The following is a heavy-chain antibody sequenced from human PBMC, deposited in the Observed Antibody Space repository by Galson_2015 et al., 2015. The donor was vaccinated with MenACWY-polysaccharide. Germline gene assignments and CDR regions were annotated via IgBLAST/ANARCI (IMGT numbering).Heavy chain of an antibody. CDR3: AREGLVEAFEN. CDR2: IKQDGSDQ. Sequence: SLRLSCAASGFTFSNYYMSWVRQAPGKELEWLGNIKQDGSDQYYVDSVRGRFTFSRDNAKNLLYLQMNSLRDEDTAVYYCAREGLVEAFENWGQGTMVTVSP. D-gene: IGHD2-8*02. V-gene: IGHV3-7*01. CDR1: GFTFSNYY. J-gene: IGHJ3*02.